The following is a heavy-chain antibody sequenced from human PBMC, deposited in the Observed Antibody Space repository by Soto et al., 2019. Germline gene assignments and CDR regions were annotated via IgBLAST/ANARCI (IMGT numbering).Heavy chain of an antibody. J-gene: IGHJ4*02. V-gene: IGHV3-23*01. Sequence: GGSLRLSCAASGFTYSTYAMSWVRQAPRKGLEWVSAISGNGGDYTYYADSVKGRFTISRDNSKNTLYLQMNSLRAEDTAVYYCVPLCRYCSTTTPSWGQGTLVTVSS. CDR1: GFTYSTYA. CDR3: VPLCRYCSTTTPS. D-gene: IGHD2-2*01. CDR2: ISGNGGDYT.